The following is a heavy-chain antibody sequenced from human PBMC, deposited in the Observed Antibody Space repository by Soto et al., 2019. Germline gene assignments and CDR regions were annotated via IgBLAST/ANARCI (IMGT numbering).Heavy chain of an antibody. D-gene: IGHD6-19*01. Sequence: QVQLVQSGVEVKQPGASVKVSCKASGYTFTTYGISWVRQAPGQGLEWMGWISAYNGNTNYAQKLQGRVTMTTDTSTSTAYMELRSLRSDDTAVYYCARDLEQWLDPYYFDYWGQGTLVTVSS. J-gene: IGHJ4*02. CDR2: ISAYNGNT. V-gene: IGHV1-18*01. CDR1: GYTFTTYG. CDR3: ARDLEQWLDPYYFDY.